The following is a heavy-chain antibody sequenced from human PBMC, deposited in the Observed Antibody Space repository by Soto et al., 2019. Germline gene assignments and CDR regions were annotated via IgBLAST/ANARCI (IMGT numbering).Heavy chain of an antibody. J-gene: IGHJ6*02. CDR2: IYYSGST. Sequence: SETLSLTWTVSGGSSSSYYWSWIRQPPGKGLEWIGYIYYSGSTNYNPSLKSRVTISVDTSKNQFSLKLSSVTAADTAVYYCARGEYGNYYYYGMDVWGQGTTVTVSS. V-gene: IGHV4-59*01. CDR1: GGSSSSYY. D-gene: IGHD3-10*01. CDR3: ARGEYGNYYYYGMDV.